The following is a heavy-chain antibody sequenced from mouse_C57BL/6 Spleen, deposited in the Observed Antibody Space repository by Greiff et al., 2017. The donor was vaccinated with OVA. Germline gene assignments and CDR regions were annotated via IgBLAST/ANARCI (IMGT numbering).Heavy chain of an antibody. Sequence: DVKLQESGPGLVKPSQSLSLTCSVTGYSITSGYYWNWIRQFPGNKLEWMGYISYDGSNNYNPSLKNRISIPRDTSKNQFFLKLNSVTTEDTATYYCARDPDDYDGGFAYWGQGTLVTVSA. J-gene: IGHJ3*01. D-gene: IGHD2-4*01. V-gene: IGHV3-6*01. CDR1: GYSITSGYY. CDR2: ISYDGSN. CDR3: ARDPDDYDGGFAY.